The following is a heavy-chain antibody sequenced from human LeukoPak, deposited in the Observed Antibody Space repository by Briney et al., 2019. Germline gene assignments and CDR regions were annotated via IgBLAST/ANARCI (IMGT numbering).Heavy chain of an antibody. CDR2: IYYSGST. V-gene: IGHV4-59*01. J-gene: IGHJ4*02. CDR3: ARGLGYDFWSGYYTGPFDY. CDR1: GGSISSYY. Sequence: SSETLSLTCTVSGGSISSYYWSWIRQPPGKGLEWIGYIYYSGSTNYNPSLKSRVTISVDTSENQFSLKLSSVTAADTAVYYCARGLGYDFWSGYYTGPFDYWGQGTLVTVSS. D-gene: IGHD3-3*01.